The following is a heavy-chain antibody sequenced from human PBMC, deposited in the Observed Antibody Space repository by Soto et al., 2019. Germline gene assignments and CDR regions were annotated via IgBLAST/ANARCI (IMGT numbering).Heavy chain of an antibody. V-gene: IGHV3-30-3*01. D-gene: IGHD3-3*01. CDR2: ISYDGSNK. Sequence: GGSLRLSCAASGFTISSYAMHWVRQAPGKGLEWVAVISYDGSNKYYADSVKGRFTISRDNSKNTLYLQMNSLRAEDTAVYYCARGLDSYYDFWSGSSWFDPWGQGTLVTISS. CDR3: ARGLDSYYDFWSGSSWFDP. CDR1: GFTISSYA. J-gene: IGHJ5*02.